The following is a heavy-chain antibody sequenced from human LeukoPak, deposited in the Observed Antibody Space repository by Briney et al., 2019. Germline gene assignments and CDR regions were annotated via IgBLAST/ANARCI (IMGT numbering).Heavy chain of an antibody. CDR3: ARESHVSREDS. V-gene: IGHV1-18*01. Sequence: ASVKVSCKASGYTFTSYGISWVRQAPGQGLEWVGWISANNGDTDYAQKFQARVTMTTDTSTSTAYMELRSLRSDDTAVYYCARESHVSREDSWGQGTLVTVSS. D-gene: IGHD1-26*01. CDR1: GYTFTSYG. CDR2: ISANNGDT. J-gene: IGHJ4*02.